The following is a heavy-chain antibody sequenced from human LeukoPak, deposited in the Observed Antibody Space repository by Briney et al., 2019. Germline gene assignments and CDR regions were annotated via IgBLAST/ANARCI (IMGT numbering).Heavy chain of an antibody. CDR2: IWYDGSNK. Sequence: PGRSLRLSCAASGFTFSSYGMHWVRQAPGKGLEWVAVIWYDGSNKYYADSVKGRFTISRDNSKNTLYLQMNSLRAEDTAVHYCAREVLDSEEAFDIWGQGTMVTVSS. CDR3: AREVLDSEEAFDI. CDR1: GFTFSSYG. J-gene: IGHJ3*02. D-gene: IGHD2/OR15-2a*01. V-gene: IGHV3-33*01.